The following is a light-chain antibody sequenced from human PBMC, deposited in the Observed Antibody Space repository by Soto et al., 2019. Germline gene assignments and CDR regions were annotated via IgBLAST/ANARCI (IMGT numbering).Light chain of an antibody. V-gene: IGLV2-14*01. CDR2: EVS. Sequence: QSALTQPASVSGSPGQSITISCTGTSSDVGSYHYVSWYQQHPGKAPKLMIYEVSNRPSGVSNRFSGSKSGNTASLTISGLQAEDEADYFCSSYGSTSTRYVFGTGTKLTVL. CDR1: SSDVGSYHY. CDR3: SSYGSTSTRYV. J-gene: IGLJ1*01.